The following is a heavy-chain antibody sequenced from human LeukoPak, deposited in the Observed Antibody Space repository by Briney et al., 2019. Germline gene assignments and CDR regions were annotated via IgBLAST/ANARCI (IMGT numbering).Heavy chain of an antibody. CDR2: LSDRT. CDR1: GFTFSSYA. V-gene: IGHV3-23*01. Sequence: QPGGSLRLSCAASGFTFSSYALSWVRQAPGKGLEWVSTLSDRTYYADSVQGRFTISRDNSKNTLYLQMDSLRTDATAEYFGAGSRGPGSNGCDPWGQGTLVTASS. J-gene: IGHJ5*02. CDR3: AGSRGPGSNGCDP. D-gene: IGHD3-10*01.